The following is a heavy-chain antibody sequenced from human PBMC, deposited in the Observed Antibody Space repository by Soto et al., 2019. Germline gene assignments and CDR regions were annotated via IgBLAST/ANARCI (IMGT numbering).Heavy chain of an antibody. V-gene: IGHV3-53*01. CDR2: IYSGGST. CDR1: GFTVSSNY. Sequence: GGSLRLSCAASGFTVSSNYMSWVRQAPGKGLEWVSVIYSGGSTYYADSVKGRFTISRDNSKNTLYLQMNSLRAEDTAVYYCAREVSYGPYDAFDIWGQGTMVTVSS. CDR3: AREVSYGPYDAFDI. D-gene: IGHD5-18*01. J-gene: IGHJ3*02.